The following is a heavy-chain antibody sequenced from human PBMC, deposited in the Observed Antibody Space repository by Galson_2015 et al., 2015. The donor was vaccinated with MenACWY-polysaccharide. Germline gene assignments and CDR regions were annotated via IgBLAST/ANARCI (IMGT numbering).Heavy chain of an antibody. CDR1: GGSISTGSSY. D-gene: IGHD6-19*01. CDR2: INYSGST. Sequence: SETLSLTCSVSGGSISTGSSYWSWIRQPAGKGLEWIGRINYSGSTNHNPSLKSRVTMSVDTSKNQFSLNLTSVTDADTAVYYCARAIAVAGQRRDFDLWGRGTLVTVSS. J-gene: IGHJ2*01. V-gene: IGHV4-61*10. CDR3: ARAIAVAGQRRDFDL.